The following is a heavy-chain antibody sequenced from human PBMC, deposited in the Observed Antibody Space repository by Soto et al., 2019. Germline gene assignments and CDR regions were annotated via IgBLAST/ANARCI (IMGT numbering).Heavy chain of an antibody. CDR3: AKAGGEDKFSRYYYYMDV. Sequence: GGSLRLSCAASGFTFDDYAMHWVRQAPGKGLEWVSGISWNSGSIGYADSVKGRFTISRDNAKNSLYLQMNSLRAEDTALYYCAKAGGEDKFSRYYYYMDVWGKGTTVTVSS. D-gene: IGHD3-16*01. V-gene: IGHV3-9*01. CDR1: GFTFDDYA. J-gene: IGHJ6*03. CDR2: ISWNSGSI.